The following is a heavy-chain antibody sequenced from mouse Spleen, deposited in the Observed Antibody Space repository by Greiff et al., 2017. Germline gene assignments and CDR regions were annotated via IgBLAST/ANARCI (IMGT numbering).Heavy chain of an antibody. CDR3: ARWSSGTNYFDY. CDR2: IYPGSGST. D-gene: IGHD3-2*02. CDR1: GYTFTSYW. Sequence: VQLQQPGAELVKPGASVKMSCKASGYTFTSYWITWVKQRPGQGLEWIGDIYPGSGSTNYNEKFKSKATLTVDTSSSTAYMQLSSLTSEDSAVYYCARWSSGTNYFDYWGQGTTLTVSS. V-gene: IGHV1-55*01. J-gene: IGHJ2*01.